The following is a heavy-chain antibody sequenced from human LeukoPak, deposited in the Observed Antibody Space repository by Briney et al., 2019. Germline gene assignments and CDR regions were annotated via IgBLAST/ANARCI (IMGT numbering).Heavy chain of an antibody. CDR1: GGSISSYY. CDR3: ARTAGSRGGYNWFDP. V-gene: IGHV4-59*01. D-gene: IGHD6-13*01. Sequence: SETLSLTCTVSGGSISSYYWSWIRQPPGKGLEWIGYIYYSGSTNYNPSLKSRVNISVDASKDQFSLKLSSVTAADTAVYYCARTAGSRGGYNWFDPWGQGTLVTVSS. J-gene: IGHJ5*02. CDR2: IYYSGST.